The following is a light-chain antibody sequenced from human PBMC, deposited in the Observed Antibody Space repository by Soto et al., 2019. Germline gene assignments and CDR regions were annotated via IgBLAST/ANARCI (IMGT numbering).Light chain of an antibody. Sequence: DIVLTQSPGTLSLTPGERATLSCRASQSVDSSYLAWYQQKPGQAPRLLIYGASSRATGIPDRFSGSASGKDFTLTISRLEPEDFAVYYGQQYVSSRPITFGPGTKVDIK. CDR1: QSVDSSY. CDR2: GAS. CDR3: QQYVSSRPIT. V-gene: IGKV3-20*01. J-gene: IGKJ3*01.